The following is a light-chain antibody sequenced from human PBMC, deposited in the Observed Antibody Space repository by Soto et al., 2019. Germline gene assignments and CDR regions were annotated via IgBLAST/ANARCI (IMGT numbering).Light chain of an antibody. V-gene: IGKV1-5*01. Sequence: DIQMTQSHSTLSASVGDRVTISCRSGQSMSGWLAWYQQKPGKAPKLLIYDASNLESGVPSRFGGSGSGTEFTLTISSLQPDDFATYYCQQYYIYYRLGQGTKVDIK. CDR2: DAS. CDR3: QQYYIYYR. J-gene: IGKJ2*03. CDR1: QSMSGW.